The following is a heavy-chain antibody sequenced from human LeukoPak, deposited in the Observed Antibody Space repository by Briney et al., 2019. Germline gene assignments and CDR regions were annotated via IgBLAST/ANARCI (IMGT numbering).Heavy chain of an antibody. CDR2: IRSTANGYAT. J-gene: IGHJ4*02. Sequence: GGSLRLSCAASGFTFSGSALHWVRQASGKGLEWVGRIRSTANGYATAYAASVKGRFTISRDDSKNTVYLQMNSLRAEDTAVYYCAKARSGWVVAASDYWGQGTLVTVSS. D-gene: IGHD2-15*01. CDR3: AKARSGWVVAASDY. V-gene: IGHV3-73*01. CDR1: GFTFSGSA.